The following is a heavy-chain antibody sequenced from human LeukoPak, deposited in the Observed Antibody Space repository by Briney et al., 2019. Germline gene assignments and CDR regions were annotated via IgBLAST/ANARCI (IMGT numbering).Heavy chain of an antibody. CDR1: GFTFSSYS. CDR3: TRSSPHCSSTSCYNDAFDI. J-gene: IGHJ3*02. D-gene: IGHD2-2*02. V-gene: IGHV3-21*01. CDR2: ISSSSSYI. Sequence: GGSLRLSCAASGFTFSSYSMNWVRQAPGKGLEWVSSISSSSSYIYYADSVKGRFTISRDNAKNSLYLQMNSLRAEDTAVYYCTRSSPHCSSTSCYNDAFDIWGQGTMVTVSS.